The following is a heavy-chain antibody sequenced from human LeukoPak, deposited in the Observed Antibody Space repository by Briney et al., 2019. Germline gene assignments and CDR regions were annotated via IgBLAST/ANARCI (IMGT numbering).Heavy chain of an antibody. CDR3: ARDPASYSSSWYWFDP. CDR1: GYNFISYG. D-gene: IGHD6-13*01. Sequence: ASVKVSCKASGYNFISYGISWVRQAPGQGLEWMGWISAYNGNTNYAQKLQGRVTMTRDTSISTAYMELSRLRSDDTAVYYCARDPASYSSSWYWFDPWGQGTLVTVSS. J-gene: IGHJ5*02. V-gene: IGHV1-18*01. CDR2: ISAYNGNT.